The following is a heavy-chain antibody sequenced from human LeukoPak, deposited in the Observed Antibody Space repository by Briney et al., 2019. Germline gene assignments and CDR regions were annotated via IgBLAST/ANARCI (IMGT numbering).Heavy chain of an antibody. J-gene: IGHJ4*02. CDR2: VSGSGDTT. D-gene: IGHD3-10*01. CDR3: AIIYGSGNYCGD. CDR1: GFTLSSYA. V-gene: IGHV3-23*01. Sequence: GGSLRLSCAASGFTLSSYAMTWVRQASGKGLEWLSVVSGSGDTTFYTDSVKGRFTISRDNSKNTLYLQMNSLRVEDTAIHFCAIIYGSGNYCGDWGQGTLVTVSS.